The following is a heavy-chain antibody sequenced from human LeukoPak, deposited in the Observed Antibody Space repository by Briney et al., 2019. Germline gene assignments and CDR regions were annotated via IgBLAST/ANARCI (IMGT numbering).Heavy chain of an antibody. Sequence: PGGSLRLSCAASAFTFSNYAMHWVRQAPGKGLEWVAVISYDGSNKYYADSVKGRFTISRDNSKHTLYLQMNTLRAEDTAVYYCARDSIPIAATGQGAFDIWGQGTRVTVAS. CDR3: ARDSIPIAATGQGAFDI. CDR2: ISYDGSNK. J-gene: IGHJ3*02. V-gene: IGHV3-30-3*01. CDR1: AFTFSNYA. D-gene: IGHD6-13*01.